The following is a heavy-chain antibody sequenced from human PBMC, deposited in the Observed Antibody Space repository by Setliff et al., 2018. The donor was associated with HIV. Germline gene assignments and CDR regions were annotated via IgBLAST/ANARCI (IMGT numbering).Heavy chain of an antibody. CDR3: TTTLSLWFGAPFDY. V-gene: IGHV3-15*01. CDR1: GFSFSDYY. J-gene: IGHJ4*02. Sequence: PGGSLRLSCAASGFSFSDYYMSWIRQAPGKGLEWVGHIKSKTDGGTTDYAAPVKGRFTISRDDSKNTLYLQMNSLKSEDTAVYYCTTTLSLWFGAPFDYWGQGTLVTVSS. D-gene: IGHD3-10*01. CDR2: IKSKTDGGTT.